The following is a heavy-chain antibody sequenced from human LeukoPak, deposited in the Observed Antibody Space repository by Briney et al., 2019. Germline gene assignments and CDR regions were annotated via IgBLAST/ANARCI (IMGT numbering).Heavy chain of an antibody. J-gene: IGHJ4*02. Sequence: ASVKVSCKASGYTFSGYYMHWVRQAPGQGLEWMGWINPNSGGTKYAQKFQGRVTMTRDTSISTAYMELSRLRSDDTAVYYCARYGSGIRSGHYWGQGTLVTVSS. CDR2: INPNSGGT. CDR1: GYTFSGYY. D-gene: IGHD3-10*01. V-gene: IGHV1-2*02. CDR3: ARYGSGIRSGHY.